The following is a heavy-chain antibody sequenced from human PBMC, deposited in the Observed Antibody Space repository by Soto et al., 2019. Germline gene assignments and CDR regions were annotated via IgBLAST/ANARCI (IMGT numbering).Heavy chain of an antibody. CDR3: ANGGVHGSIDSGLSYFHH. CDR2: FSRSNGVA. CDR1: GFTFSHYT. J-gene: IGHJ4*02. Sequence: EVQMLESGGYLVQPGGSLRVSCASGFTFSHYTMAWVRQAPGKGLEWVSAFSRSNGVAYYAEAVKGRLTISSDNSKNTVFLQLHRLRAGDRAVYYCANGGVHGSIDSGLSYFHHWDQGTLVTVSS. D-gene: IGHD1-26*01. V-gene: IGHV3-23*01.